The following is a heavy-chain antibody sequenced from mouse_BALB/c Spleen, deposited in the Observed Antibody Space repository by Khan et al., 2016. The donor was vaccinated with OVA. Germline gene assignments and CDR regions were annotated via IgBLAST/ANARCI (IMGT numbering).Heavy chain of an antibody. V-gene: IGHV3-2*02. CDR3: TRGGRVRDYFDY. Sequence: EVQLQESGPGLVKPSQSLYLTCTVTGYSITSGYAWNWIRQFPGNKLEWMGYITYNGATRYNPSLKSRISITRDTTKNHIFLQLNTVTTEDTATYYCTRGGRVRDYFDYWGQGTALTVSS. J-gene: IGHJ2*01. CDR2: ITYNGAT. D-gene: IGHD2-14*01. CDR1: GYSITSGYA.